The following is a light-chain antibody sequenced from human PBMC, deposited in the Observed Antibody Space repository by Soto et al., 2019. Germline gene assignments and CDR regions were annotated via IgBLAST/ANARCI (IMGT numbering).Light chain of an antibody. CDR2: GAS. CDR1: QSFTSNY. J-gene: IGKJ2*01. V-gene: IGKV3-20*01. Sequence: EIVLTQSPGALSFSPGERATLSCRASQSFTSNYLAWYQQKPGQAPRLLIYGASSRATGIPDRFSGSASGTDFSLTSSRLEPEDFAVYYCQQYDSPPYTFGLGTKLQIK. CDR3: QQYDSPPYT.